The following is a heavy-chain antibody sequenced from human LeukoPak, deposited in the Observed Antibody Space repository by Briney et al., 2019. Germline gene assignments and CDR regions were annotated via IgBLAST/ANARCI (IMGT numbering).Heavy chain of an antibody. CDR2: INPSGGST. D-gene: IGHD3-22*01. V-gene: IGHV1-46*01. CDR3: ARDLLLTMIVVPKEYYMDV. J-gene: IGHJ6*03. CDR1: GYTFTSYY. Sequence: GASVKVSCKASGYTFTSYYMHWVRQAPGQGLEWMGIINPSGGSTSYAQKFQGRVTMTRDTSTSTVYMELSSLRSEDTAVYYCARDLLLTMIVVPKEYYMDVWGKGTTVTVSS.